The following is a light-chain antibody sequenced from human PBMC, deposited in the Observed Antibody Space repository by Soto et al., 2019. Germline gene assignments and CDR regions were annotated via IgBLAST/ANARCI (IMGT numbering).Light chain of an antibody. CDR1: TSDVGGYNF. V-gene: IGLV2-14*03. CDR3: SSSTRGRVV. CDR2: NAF. Sequence: QSVLTQPASVSGSPGQSITISCTGTTSDVGGYNFVSWYEHHPGKAPKLMIYNAFDRPSGVSNRFSGSKSGNTPSLTISGLQAVYEARYYCSSSTRGRVVFGGGTQLTVL. J-gene: IGLJ2*01.